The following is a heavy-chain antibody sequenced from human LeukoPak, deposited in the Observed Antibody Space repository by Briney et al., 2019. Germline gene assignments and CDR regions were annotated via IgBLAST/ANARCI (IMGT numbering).Heavy chain of an antibody. Sequence: PGGSLRLSCAASGFTFSTYNMTWVRQAPGKGLEWVATISGSGVMTYYADSVKGRFTVSGDHSKNTLYLQMSSLTAADTAVYYCAKDRSIGTYYTFDHWGQGTLVIVSS. CDR2: ISGSGVMT. CDR1: GFTFSTYN. CDR3: AKDRSIGTYYTFDH. V-gene: IGHV3-23*01. D-gene: IGHD1-26*01. J-gene: IGHJ4*02.